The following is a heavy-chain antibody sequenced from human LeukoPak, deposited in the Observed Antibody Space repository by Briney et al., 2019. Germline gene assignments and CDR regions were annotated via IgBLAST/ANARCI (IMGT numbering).Heavy chain of an antibody. CDR2: ISSSSSTI. D-gene: IGHD3-3*01. V-gene: IGHV3-48*01. CDR1: GFTFSNSW. Sequence: GGSLRLSCAASGFTFSNSWMSWVRQAPGKGLEWVSYISSSSSTIYYADSVKGRFTISRDNAKNSLYLQMNSLRAEDTAVYYCARDQEAIFGVVMAFDYWGQGTLVTVSS. J-gene: IGHJ4*02. CDR3: ARDQEAIFGVVMAFDY.